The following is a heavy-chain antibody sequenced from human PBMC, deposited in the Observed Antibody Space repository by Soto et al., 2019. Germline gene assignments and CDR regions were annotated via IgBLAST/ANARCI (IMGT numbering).Heavy chain of an antibody. CDR2: ISGSGSST. CDR3: AKDPVVGPGIAFDI. CDR1: GFTFSSYA. V-gene: IGHV3-23*01. J-gene: IGHJ3*02. Sequence: EGQLLESGGGLVQPGGSLRLSCAASGFTFSSYAMSWVRQAPGKALEWVSAISGSGSSTYYADSVKGRFTISRDNSKNTLYLQMNSLRADDTAVYYCAKDPVVGPGIAFDIWGQGTIVTVSS. D-gene: IGHD2-2*01.